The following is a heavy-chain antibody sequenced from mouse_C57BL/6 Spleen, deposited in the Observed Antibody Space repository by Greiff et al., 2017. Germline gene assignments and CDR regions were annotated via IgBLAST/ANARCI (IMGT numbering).Heavy chain of an antibody. V-gene: IGHV1-53*01. CDR1: GYTFTSYW. J-gene: IGHJ2*01. D-gene: IGHD1-1*01. CDR2: INPSNGGT. Sequence: VQLQQPGTELVKPGASVTLSCKASGYTFTSYWMHWVKQRPGQGLEWIGNINPSNGGTNYNEKFKSKATLTVDKSSSTAYMQLSSLTSEDAAVYYCARDYYGSSYYFDYWGQGTALTVSS. CDR3: ARDYYGSSYYFDY.